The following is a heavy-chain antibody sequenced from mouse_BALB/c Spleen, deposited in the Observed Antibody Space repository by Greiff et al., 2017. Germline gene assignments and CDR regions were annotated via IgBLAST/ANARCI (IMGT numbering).Heavy chain of an antibody. J-gene: IGHJ4*01. CDR1: GYAFSSYW. D-gene: IGHD1-1*01. CDR2: IYPGDGDT. Sequence: QVQLKQSGAELVRPGSSVKISCKASGYAFSSYWMNWVKQRPGQGLEWIGQIYPGDGDTNYNGKFKGKATLTADKSSSTAYMQLSSLTSEDSAVYFCAREGVVARAMDYWGQGTSVTVSS. CDR3: AREGVVARAMDY. V-gene: IGHV1-80*01.